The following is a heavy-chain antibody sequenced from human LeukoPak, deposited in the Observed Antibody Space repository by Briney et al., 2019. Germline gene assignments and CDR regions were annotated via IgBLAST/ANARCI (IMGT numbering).Heavy chain of an antibody. CDR1: GGSINSGGYY. J-gene: IGHJ4*02. D-gene: IGHD3-3*01. CDR3: ARVNPPSYDFWSGYPSYFDY. CDR2: IHYSGST. Sequence: SGTLSLTCTVSGGSINSGGYYWSWIRQHPGRGLEWIGYIHYSGSTYYNPSLKSRPSISLDTSKNHFSLELSSVTAADTAVYYCARVNPPSYDFWSGYPSYFDYWGQGTLVTVSS. V-gene: IGHV4-31*03.